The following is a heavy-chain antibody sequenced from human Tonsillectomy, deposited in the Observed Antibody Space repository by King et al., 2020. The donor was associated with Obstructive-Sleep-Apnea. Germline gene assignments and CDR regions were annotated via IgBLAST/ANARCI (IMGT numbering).Heavy chain of an antibody. J-gene: IGHJ4*02. CDR1: GFTFSGSA. CDR2: IGSKANNYAT. CDR3: AGGTGWTAPGY. V-gene: IGHV3-73*01. Sequence: VQLVESGGGLVQPGGSLKLSCAASGFTFSGSAMHWVRQASGKGLEWVGHIGSKANNYATEYAASLEGSFTISRDDSKNTAYLQMNSLKTEHTAVYYCAGGTGWTAPGYWGQGTLVTVSS. D-gene: IGHD3/OR15-3a*01.